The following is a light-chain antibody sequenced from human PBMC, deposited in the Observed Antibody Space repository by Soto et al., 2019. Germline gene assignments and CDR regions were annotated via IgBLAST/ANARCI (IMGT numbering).Light chain of an antibody. J-gene: IGLJ1*01. Sequence: QSALTQPASVSGSPGQSITMSCTGTSIDVGGYNYVSWYQQHPGKAPKLMIYEVSNRPSGVSNRFSGSKSGNTASLTISGLQAEDEADYYCSSYTSSSTLYVFGTGTKVTVL. CDR1: SIDVGGYNY. CDR3: SSYTSSSTLYV. V-gene: IGLV2-14*01. CDR2: EVS.